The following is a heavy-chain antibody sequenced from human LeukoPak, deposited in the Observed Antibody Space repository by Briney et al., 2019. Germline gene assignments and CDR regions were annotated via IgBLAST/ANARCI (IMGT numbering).Heavy chain of an antibody. J-gene: IGHJ5*02. Sequence: PGGSLRLSCTASGFTFGDYAMSWVRQAPGKGLAWVGFIRDKTYGGTTEYAASVKGRFTISRDDSRSIAYLQMNGLKTEDTAVYYCTRDRGYCSSTSCYAWFDPWGQGALVIVSS. CDR3: TRDRGYCSSTSCYAWFDP. V-gene: IGHV3-49*04. D-gene: IGHD2-2*01. CDR1: GFTFGDYA. CDR2: IRDKTYGGTT.